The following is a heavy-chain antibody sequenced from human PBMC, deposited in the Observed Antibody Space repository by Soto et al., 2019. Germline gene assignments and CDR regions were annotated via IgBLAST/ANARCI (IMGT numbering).Heavy chain of an antibody. V-gene: IGHV4-34*01. D-gene: IGHD3-10*01. CDR3: ARCSGSGTSPDAFDI. J-gene: IGHJ3*02. CDR2: INHSGST. CDR1: GGSFSGYY. Sequence: TLSLTCAVYGGSFSGYYWSWIRQPPGKGLEWIGEINHSGSTNYNPSLKSRVTISVDTSKNQFSLKLSSVTAADTAVYYCARCSGSGTSPDAFDIWGQGTMVTVSS.